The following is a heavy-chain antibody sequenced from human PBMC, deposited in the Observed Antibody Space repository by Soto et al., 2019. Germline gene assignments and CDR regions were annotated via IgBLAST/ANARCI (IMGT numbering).Heavy chain of an antibody. CDR3: ARGGHIAVVTASFDN. CDR1: GYTFNTYY. CDR2: IHPSGGGT. V-gene: IGHV1-46*02. J-gene: IGHJ4*02. Sequence: QVQLVQSGAEVRKPGASVKVSCKPSGYTFNTYYLHWLRQAPGQALEWMGVIHPSGGGTTYAQKSPXXXTXXRDTSTTTVFMELSSLRSDDTAVYYCARGGHIAVVTASFDNWGQGTLVTVSS. D-gene: IGHD2-21*02.